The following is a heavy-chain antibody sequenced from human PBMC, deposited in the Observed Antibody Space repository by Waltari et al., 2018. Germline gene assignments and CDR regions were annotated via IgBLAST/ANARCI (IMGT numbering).Heavy chain of an antibody. CDR1: GFTFSDHW. J-gene: IGHJ4*02. V-gene: IGHV3-74*03. Sequence: EVQLVESGGGLVQPGGSLRLSCAASGFTFSDHWMHWVRQDPGNGLVWVSGINAGGTRITYADSVRGRFTVARDNAKSTLYLQMNSLRAEDTALYYCASLYCGRDCYPRGGQGTLVTVSS. D-gene: IGHD2-21*01. CDR3: ASLYCGRDCYPR. CDR2: INAGGTRI.